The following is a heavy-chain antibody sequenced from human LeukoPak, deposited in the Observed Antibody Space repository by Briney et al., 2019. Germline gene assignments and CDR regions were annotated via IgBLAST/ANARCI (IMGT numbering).Heavy chain of an antibody. V-gene: IGHV4-59*01. Sequence: SETLSLTCTVSGGSISSYYWSWIRQPPGKGLEWIGYIYYSGSTNYNPSLKSRVTISVDTSKNQSSLKLSSVTAADTAVYYCARHNVLLWFGELSFLGWFDPWGQGTLVTVSS. CDR3: ARHNVLLWFGELSFLGWFDP. D-gene: IGHD3-10*01. CDR2: IYYSGST. CDR1: GGSISSYY. J-gene: IGHJ5*02.